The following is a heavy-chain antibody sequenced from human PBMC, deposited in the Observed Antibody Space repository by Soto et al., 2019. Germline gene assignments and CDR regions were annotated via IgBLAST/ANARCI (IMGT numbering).Heavy chain of an antibody. V-gene: IGHV5-51*01. Sequence: GESLKISCQASGYTFIYFWVAWVRQVPGKGLEWMGAIYPGASDIRYSPSFEGHVAISADKSTNTAYLQWSSLEAADTAIYYCARQGTSRGSDYAAFDFWGPGTLVTVSS. CDR1: GYTFIYFW. CDR3: ARQGTSRGSDYAAFDF. CDR2: IYPGASDI. D-gene: IGHD3-10*01. J-gene: IGHJ4*02.